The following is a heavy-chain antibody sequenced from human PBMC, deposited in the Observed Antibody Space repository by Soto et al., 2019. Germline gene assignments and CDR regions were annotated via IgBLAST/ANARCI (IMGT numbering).Heavy chain of an antibody. CDR3: ARAVDGSGYSPFGD. CDR2: INAGNGNT. V-gene: IGHV1-3*01. Sequence: QVQLVQSGAEVKKPGASVKVSCKASGYTFTSYAMHWVRQAPGQRLEWMGWINAGNGNTKYSQNFQGRVTMTRDTSASTAYMELGSLGPDDTAVYYCARAVDGSGYSPFGDWGQGTLVTVSS. J-gene: IGHJ4*02. CDR1: GYTFTSYA. D-gene: IGHD3-22*01.